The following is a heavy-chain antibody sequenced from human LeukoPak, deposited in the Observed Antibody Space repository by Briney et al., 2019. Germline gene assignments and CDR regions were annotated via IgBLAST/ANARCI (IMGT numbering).Heavy chain of an antibody. D-gene: IGHD2-2*01. CDR3: AKIFSTHFDY. Sequence: GGSLRLSCAASGFTFSNYAMSWVRQAPGKGLEWVSAISGSGGSTYYADSVKGRFTISRDNSKNTVYLQMNSLRAEDTAAYYCAKIFSTHFDYWGQGTLVTVSS. CDR1: GFTFSNYA. V-gene: IGHV3-23*01. J-gene: IGHJ4*02. CDR2: ISGSGGST.